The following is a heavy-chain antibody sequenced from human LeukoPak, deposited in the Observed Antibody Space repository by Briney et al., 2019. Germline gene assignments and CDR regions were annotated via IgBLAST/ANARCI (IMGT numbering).Heavy chain of an antibody. CDR2: LKLYDGSI. J-gene: IGHJ4*02. D-gene: IGHD6-6*01. CDR3: TRPNSSTSGVYFDY. CDR1: GYSFIRHH. Sequence: ASVKVSCKAFGYSFIRHHIHWVRQAPGQGLEWMGVLKLYDGSIRYAQKFQGRVTMTSDTSTSTVYMELNSLRSEDTAVYYCTRPNSSTSGVYFDYWGQGTLVTVSS. V-gene: IGHV1-46*01.